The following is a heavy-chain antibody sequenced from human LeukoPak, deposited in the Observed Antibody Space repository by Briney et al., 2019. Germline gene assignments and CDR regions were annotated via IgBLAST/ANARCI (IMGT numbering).Heavy chain of an antibody. V-gene: IGHV3-30*03. CDR3: ARAPRSIAAPQWFYFDY. Sequence: GGSLRLSCAASGFAFSSYGMHWVRQAPGKGLEWVAVISYDGSNKYYADSVKGRFTISRDNSKNTLYLQMNSLRAEDTAVYYCARAPRSIAAPQWFYFDYWGQGTLVTVSS. D-gene: IGHD6-6*01. CDR2: ISYDGSNK. J-gene: IGHJ4*02. CDR1: GFAFSSYG.